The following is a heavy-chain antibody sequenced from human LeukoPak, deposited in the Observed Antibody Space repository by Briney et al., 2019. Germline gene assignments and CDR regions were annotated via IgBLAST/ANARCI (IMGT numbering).Heavy chain of an antibody. CDR1: GGSFSGYY. CDR3: ARGLAGAIYYYYGMDV. Sequence: SETLSLTCAVYGGSFSGYYWSWIRQPPEKGLEWIGEINHSGSTNYNPSLKSRVTISVDTSKNQFSLKLSSVTAADTAVYYCARGLAGAIYYYYGMDVWGQGTTVTVSS. V-gene: IGHV4-34*01. CDR2: INHSGST. J-gene: IGHJ6*02. D-gene: IGHD1-26*01.